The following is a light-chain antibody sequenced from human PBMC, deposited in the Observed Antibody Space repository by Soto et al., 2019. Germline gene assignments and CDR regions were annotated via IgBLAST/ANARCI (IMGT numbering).Light chain of an antibody. J-gene: IGKJ1*01. CDR1: QYISTY. Sequence: DIQMTQSPSSLSASLGDRVTITCRASQYISTYLNCYQQRPGKAPNLLIDRASNLQSGVPSRFSGSGSGKDFTLTITNLQPDDSATYYCQQSYNTPRTFGQGTKVDIK. CDR2: RAS. CDR3: QQSYNTPRT. V-gene: IGKV1-39*01.